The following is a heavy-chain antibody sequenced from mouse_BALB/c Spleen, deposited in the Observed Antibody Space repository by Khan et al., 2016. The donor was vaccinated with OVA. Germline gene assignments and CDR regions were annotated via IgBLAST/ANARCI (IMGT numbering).Heavy chain of an antibody. V-gene: IGHV14-3*02. J-gene: IGHJ4*01. CDR2: IDPANGNS. CDR1: GFNIKDTY. Sequence: EVQLQESGAELVKPGASVKLSCTASGFNIKDTYIHWVKQRPEQGLEWIGRIDPANGNSKYDPRFQGKATLTADTSSNTAHLQLSSLTSEDAAVYYCTRPIYYYDAMDYWGQGTSGTVSS. CDR3: TRPIYYYDAMDY. D-gene: IGHD1-1*01.